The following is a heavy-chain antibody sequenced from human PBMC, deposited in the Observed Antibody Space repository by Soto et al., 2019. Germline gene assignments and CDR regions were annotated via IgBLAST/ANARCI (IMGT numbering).Heavy chain of an antibody. Sequence: PGGSLRLSCAASGFTFSDYYINWVRQAPGKGLEWVGRTRNKANSYTTDYAALVEGRFTISRDDSKNLICLQMNSLKTEDTAVYYCAREGSSSGPDYEYWGQGTLVTVSS. CDR2: TRNKANSYTT. CDR3: AREGSSSGPDYEY. D-gene: IGHD3-22*01. CDR1: GFTFSDYY. V-gene: IGHV3-72*01. J-gene: IGHJ4*02.